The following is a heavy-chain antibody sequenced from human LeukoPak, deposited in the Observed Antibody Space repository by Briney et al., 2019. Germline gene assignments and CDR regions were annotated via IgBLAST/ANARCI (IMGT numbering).Heavy chain of an antibody. J-gene: IGHJ3*02. CDR3: ADTTGPTIFDI. CDR2: ISGSGGST. Sequence: GGSLRLSCAASGFTFSSYAMSWVRQAPGKGLEWVSAISGSGGSTYYADSVKGRFTISRDNSKNTLYVQMISLRAEDTAVYYCADTTGPTIFDIWGRGTMVTVSS. CDR1: GFTFSSYA. V-gene: IGHV3-23*01. D-gene: IGHD3-9*01.